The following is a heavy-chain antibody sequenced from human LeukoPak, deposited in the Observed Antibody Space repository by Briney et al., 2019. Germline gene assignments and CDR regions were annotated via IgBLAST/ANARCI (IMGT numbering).Heavy chain of an antibody. D-gene: IGHD6-19*01. CDR1: GYTFTSYG. Sequence: ASVKVSCKASGYTFTSYGISWVRQAPGQGLEWMGWISAYNGNTNYAQKLQGRVTMTTDTSTSTAYMELRSPRSDDTAVYYCATGDSSGWLWPHWGQGTLVTVSS. J-gene: IGHJ4*02. V-gene: IGHV1-18*01. CDR2: ISAYNGNT. CDR3: ATGDSSGWLWPH.